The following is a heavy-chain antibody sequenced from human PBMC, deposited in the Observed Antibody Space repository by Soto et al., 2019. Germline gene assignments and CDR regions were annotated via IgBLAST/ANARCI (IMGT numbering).Heavy chain of an antibody. CDR1: GGSISSGDYY. D-gene: IGHD3-22*01. V-gene: IGHV4-30-4*01. Sequence: PSETLSLTCTVSGGSISSGDYYWSWIRQPPGKGPEWIGYIYYSGSTYYNPSLKSRVTISVDTSKNQFSLKLSSVTAADTAVYYCASRYYYDSSGYSPWGQGTLVTVSS. CDR2: IYYSGST. J-gene: IGHJ5*02. CDR3: ASRYYYDSSGYSP.